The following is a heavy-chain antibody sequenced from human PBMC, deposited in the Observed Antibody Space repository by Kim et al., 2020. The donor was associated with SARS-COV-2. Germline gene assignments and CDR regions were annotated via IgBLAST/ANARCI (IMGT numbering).Heavy chain of an antibody. D-gene: IGHD6-19*01. V-gene: IGHV5-51*01. J-gene: IGHJ4*02. Sequence: YSPSFKGQVNISADKSISTAYLQWRSLKASDTAMYYCARWVPLWGSGCDYWGQGTLVTVSS. CDR3: ARWVPLWGSGCDY.